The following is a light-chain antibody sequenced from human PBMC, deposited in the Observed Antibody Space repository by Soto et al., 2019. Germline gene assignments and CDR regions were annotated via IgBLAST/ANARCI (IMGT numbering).Light chain of an antibody. V-gene: IGKV1-6*01. CDR1: QGIRND. J-gene: IGKJ1*01. CDR2: GAS. CDR3: LQDHNYPLT. Sequence: AIQMTQSPSSLSASVGDRVTITCRASQGIRNDLGWYQQKAGRAPKLLIYGASSLQSGVPSRFSGSGSGTDFTLSISSLKPEDFATYYCLQDHNYPLTFGQGTKVEIK.